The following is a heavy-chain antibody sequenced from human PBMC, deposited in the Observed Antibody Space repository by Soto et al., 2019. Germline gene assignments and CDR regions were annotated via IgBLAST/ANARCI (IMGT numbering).Heavy chain of an antibody. CDR1: GFTFSDYY. CDR2: ISSSSGST. CDR3: ARDRGGYDRLYYYHGMDV. V-gene: IGHV3-11*06. Sequence: GGSLRLSCAASGFTFSDYYMSWIRQAPGKGLEYISYISSSSGSTNYADSVKGRFTISRDDAKNSLYLQMSSLRAEDTAVYYCARDRGGYDRLYYYHGMDVWGQGTTVTVSS. J-gene: IGHJ6*02. D-gene: IGHD5-12*01.